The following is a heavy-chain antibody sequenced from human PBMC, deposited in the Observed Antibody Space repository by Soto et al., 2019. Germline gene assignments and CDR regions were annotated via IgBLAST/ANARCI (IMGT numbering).Heavy chain of an antibody. V-gene: IGHV3-15*07. J-gene: IGHJ4*02. CDR3: STDIVIAVAPWDY. D-gene: IGHD6-19*01. CDR1: GFTFSNAW. Sequence: GSLRLSCAASGFTFSNAWMNWVRQAPGKGLEWVGRIKSKTDGGTTDYAAPVKGRFTISREYSKNPLYLQINSLKTEDTAVYYLSTDIVIAVAPWDYSGQATLVTVSS. CDR2: IKSKTDGGTT.